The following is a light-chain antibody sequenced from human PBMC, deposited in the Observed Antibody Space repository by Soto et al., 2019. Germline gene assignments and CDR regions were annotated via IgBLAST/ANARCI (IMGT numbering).Light chain of an antibody. CDR3: QEYKSAT. CDR1: QSISDW. CDR2: DAS. Sequence: DIQMTQSPSTLSASVDDRVTITCRASQSISDWLAWYQQKPGKAPKLLIYDASTLQSGVPSRFSGSGSGTEFTLTISSLQPDDFATYYCQEYKSATFGQGTK. J-gene: IGKJ2*01. V-gene: IGKV1-5*01.